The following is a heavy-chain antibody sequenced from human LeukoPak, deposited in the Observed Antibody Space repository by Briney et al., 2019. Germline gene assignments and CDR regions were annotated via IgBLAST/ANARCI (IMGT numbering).Heavy chain of an antibody. D-gene: IGHD3-10*01. CDR1: GFTFGDYS. Sequence: GGSLRLSCTSSGFTFGDYSINWVRQAPGKGLEWVGFIRSKAYGGTTEYAASVKDRFTISRDDSRSIAYLHMNSLQTEDTAVYYCSRQTDYYVSGSYPDVWGQGTTVTVSS. CDR3: SRQTDYYVSGSYPDV. J-gene: IGHJ6*02. V-gene: IGHV3-49*04. CDR2: IRSKAYGGTT.